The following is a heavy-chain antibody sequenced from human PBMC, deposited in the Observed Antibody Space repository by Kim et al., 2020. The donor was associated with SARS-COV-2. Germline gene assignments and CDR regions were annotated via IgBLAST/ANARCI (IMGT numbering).Heavy chain of an antibody. Sequence: GGSLRLSCVASGFSFSSYWMSWVRQAPGKGLEWVACIKQDGVEKYHVDSVKGRFTISRDNAINSLYLQMNSLRAEDTAVYYCANLGDYYPSRNLGAWGQGTLVTVSS. V-gene: IGHV3-7*03. CDR1: GFSFSSYW. CDR2: IKQDGVEK. J-gene: IGHJ5*02. CDR3: ANLGDYYPSRNLGA. D-gene: IGHD3-10*01.